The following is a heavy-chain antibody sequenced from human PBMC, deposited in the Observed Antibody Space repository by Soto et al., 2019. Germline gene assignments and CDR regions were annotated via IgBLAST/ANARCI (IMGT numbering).Heavy chain of an antibody. CDR2: ISGSTSNT. V-gene: IGHV3-23*01. D-gene: IGHD3-3*01. Sequence: GGSLRLSCAASGFTFTNYAMSWVRQAPGKGLEWVSAISGSTSNTYYADSVKGRFTISRDSSKNTLYLQMNSLRADDTAVYYCARDASYYSLWSGYYPSRNGMDVWGQGTTVTVSS. CDR3: ARDASYYSLWSGYYPSRNGMDV. J-gene: IGHJ6*02. CDR1: GFTFTNYA.